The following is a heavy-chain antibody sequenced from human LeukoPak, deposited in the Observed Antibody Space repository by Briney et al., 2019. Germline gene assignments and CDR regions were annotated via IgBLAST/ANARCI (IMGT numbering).Heavy chain of an antibody. CDR3: ARDKGSGSYLPYYYYYGMDV. CDR2: IYYSGST. V-gene: IGHV4-59*01. CDR1: GGSISSYY. Sequence: SETLSLTCTVSGGSISSYYWSWIRQPPGKGLEWIGYIYYSGSTNYNPSLKSRVAISVDTSKNQFSLKLSSVTAADTAVYYCARDKGSGSYLPYYYYYGMDVWGQGTTVTVSS. J-gene: IGHJ6*02. D-gene: IGHD3-10*01.